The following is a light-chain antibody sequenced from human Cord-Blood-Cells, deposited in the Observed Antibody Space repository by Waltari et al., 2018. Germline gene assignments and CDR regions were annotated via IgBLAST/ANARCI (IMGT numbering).Light chain of an antibody. Sequence: QSALTQPASVSGSPGQSITISCTGTSSDVGSYNLVSWYQQHPGKAPKLMIYEGSKRPSGFSNRCSGYKSGNTASLTISGLQAEDEADYYCCSYAGSSTWVFGGGTKLTVL. V-gene: IGLV2-23*01. J-gene: IGLJ3*02. CDR1: SSDVGSYNL. CDR2: EGS. CDR3: CSYAGSSTWV.